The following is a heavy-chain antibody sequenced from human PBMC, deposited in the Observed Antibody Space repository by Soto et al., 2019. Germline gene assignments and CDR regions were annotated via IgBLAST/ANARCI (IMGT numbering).Heavy chain of an antibody. CDR2: ISYDGSNK. Sequence: GGSLRLSCAASGFTFSSYAMHWVRQAPGKGLEWVAVISYDGSNKYYADSVKGRFTISRDNSKNTLYVQMNSLRAEDTAVYYCARGPSSLTRFDYWGQGTLVTVSS. D-gene: IGHD2-2*01. CDR3: ARGPSSLTRFDY. J-gene: IGHJ4*02. CDR1: GFTFSSYA. V-gene: IGHV3-30-3*01.